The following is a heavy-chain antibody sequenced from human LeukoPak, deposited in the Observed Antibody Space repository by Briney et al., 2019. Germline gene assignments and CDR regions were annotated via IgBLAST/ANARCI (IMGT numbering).Heavy chain of an antibody. CDR1: GGSISSSSYY. V-gene: IGHV4-39*01. CDR2: IYYSGST. J-gene: IGHJ4*02. D-gene: IGHD4-17*01. CDR3: ARLAHGDYVRLGYYYFDY. Sequence: PSETLSLTCTVSGGSISSSSYYWGWIRQPPGKGLEWIGGIYYSGSTYYNPSLKSRVTISVDTSQNQFSLRLSSVTAADTAVYYCARLAHGDYVRLGYYYFDYWGQGTLVTVSS.